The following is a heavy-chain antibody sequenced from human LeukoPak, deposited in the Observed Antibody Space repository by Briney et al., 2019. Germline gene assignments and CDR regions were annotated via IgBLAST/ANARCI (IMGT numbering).Heavy chain of an antibody. Sequence: SETLSLTCAVYGGSFSGYYWSWIRQPPGKGLEWIGEINHSGSTNYNPSLKSRVTISVDTSKNQFSLKLSSVTAADTAVYYCARGYWNNLRITIFGVVTLFDYWGQGTLVTVSS. CDR3: ARGYWNNLRITIFGVVTLFDY. V-gene: IGHV4-34*01. CDR1: GGSFSGYY. D-gene: IGHD3-3*01. CDR2: INHSGST. J-gene: IGHJ4*02.